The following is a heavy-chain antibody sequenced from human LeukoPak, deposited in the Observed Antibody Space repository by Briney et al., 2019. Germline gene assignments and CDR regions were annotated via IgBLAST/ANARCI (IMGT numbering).Heavy chain of an antibody. Sequence: SETLSLTCTVSGGSISSSSYYWGWIRQPPGKGLEWIGSIYYSGSTYYNPSLKSRVTISVDTSKNQFSLKLSSVTAADTAVYYCAREPPPRSPRFDYWGQGTLVTVSS. D-gene: IGHD5-24*01. CDR1: GGSISSSSYY. V-gene: IGHV4-39*07. J-gene: IGHJ4*02. CDR2: IYYSGST. CDR3: AREPPPRSPRFDY.